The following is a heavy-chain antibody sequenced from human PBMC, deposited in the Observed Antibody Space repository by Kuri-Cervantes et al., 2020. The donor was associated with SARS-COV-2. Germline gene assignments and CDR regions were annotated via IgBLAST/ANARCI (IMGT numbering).Heavy chain of an antibody. D-gene: IGHD2-2*01. CDR1: GFTFSSYW. CDR2: ISGSGGST. Sequence: GESLKISCAASGFTFSSYWMSWVRQAPGKGLEWVSAISGSGGSTYYADSVKGRFTISRDNSKNTLYLQMNSLRAEDTAVYYCAKGQDSSRGNWFDPWGQGTPVTVSS. CDR3: AKGQDSSRGNWFDP. J-gene: IGHJ5*02. V-gene: IGHV3-23*01.